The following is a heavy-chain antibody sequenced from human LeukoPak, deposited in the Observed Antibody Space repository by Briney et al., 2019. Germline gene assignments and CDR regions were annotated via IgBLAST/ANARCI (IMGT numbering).Heavy chain of an antibody. CDR1: GFTLSSYA. D-gene: IGHD3-22*01. V-gene: IGHV3-23*01. J-gene: IGHJ4*02. Sequence: GGSLRLSCAASGFTLSSYAMSWVRQAPGKGLEWVKGISGSGGSTYYADSVKGRFTISRDNSKNKLYLQMTSLRAEDTAVYYCAKDQVWIVVGSFDYWGQGTLVTVSS. CDR2: ISGSGGST. CDR3: AKDQVWIVVGSFDY.